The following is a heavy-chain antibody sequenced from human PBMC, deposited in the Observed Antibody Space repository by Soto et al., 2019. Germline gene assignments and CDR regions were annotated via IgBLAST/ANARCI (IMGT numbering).Heavy chain of an antibody. CDR3: ARYRREAVAGYTLDN. J-gene: IGHJ4*02. D-gene: IGHD6-13*01. CDR1: GFTFTNYV. V-gene: IGHV3-23*01. Sequence: PGGSLRLSCTASGFTFTNYVMTWVRQAPGKGLQWVSAISGTGASTYYADSVKGRFTITRDNSKNTLFLQMNSLMAEDTAVYYCARYRREAVAGYTLDNWGQGILVTVSS. CDR2: ISGTGAST.